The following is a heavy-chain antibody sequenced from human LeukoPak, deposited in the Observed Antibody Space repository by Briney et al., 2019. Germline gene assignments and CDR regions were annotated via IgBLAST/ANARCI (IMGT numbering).Heavy chain of an antibody. J-gene: IGHJ4*02. CDR3: AKDRVDGSGSQFDY. V-gene: IGHV3-23*01. CDR1: GFTFGSSA. CDR2: ISGSGSGGST. Sequence: GGSLRLSCAASGFTFGSSAMSWVRQAPGKGLEWVSSISGSGSGGSTYYADSVKGRFTISRDNAMDTIYLQMNSLRVDDTAVYYCAKDRVDGSGSQFDYWGQGTLVTVSS. D-gene: IGHD3-10*01.